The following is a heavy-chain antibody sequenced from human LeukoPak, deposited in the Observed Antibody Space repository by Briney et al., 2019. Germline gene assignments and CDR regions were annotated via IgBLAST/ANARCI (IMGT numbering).Heavy chain of an antibody. CDR3: AAIQLWLHAFDT. CDR1: GYTFTGYY. Sequence: ASVKVSCKASGYTFTGYYMHWVRQAPGQGLEWMGRINPNSGGTNYAQKFQGRVTMTRDTSISTAYMELSRLRSDDTAVYYCAAIQLWLHAFDTWGQGTMVTVSS. D-gene: IGHD5-18*01. J-gene: IGHJ3*02. V-gene: IGHV1-2*06. CDR2: INPNSGGT.